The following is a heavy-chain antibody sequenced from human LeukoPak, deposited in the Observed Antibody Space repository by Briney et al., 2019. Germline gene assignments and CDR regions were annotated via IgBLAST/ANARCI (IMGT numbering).Heavy chain of an antibody. CDR2: IYPGDSDT. J-gene: IGHJ6*02. CDR1: GYSFTSYW. V-gene: IGHV5-51*01. D-gene: IGHD6-6*01. Sequence: GESLKISCKGSGYSFTSYWIGWVRQMPGKGLEWMGIIYPGDSDTRYSPSFQGQVTISADKSISTAYLQWSSLKASDTAMYYCARQSISSTQLYYYYGMDVWGQGTTVTVPS. CDR3: ARQSISSTQLYYYYGMDV.